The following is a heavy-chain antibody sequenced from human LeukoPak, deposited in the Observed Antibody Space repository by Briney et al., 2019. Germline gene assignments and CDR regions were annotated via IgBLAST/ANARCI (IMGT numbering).Heavy chain of an antibody. CDR3: ARQEDIVAVRYFDY. Sequence: GESLKISCKGSGYSFTSYWIGWVRQLPGKGLEWMRIIYPGDSDTRYSPSFQGQVTISADKSISTAYLQWSSLKASDTAMYYCARQEDIVAVRYFDYWGQGTLVTVSS. CDR2: IYPGDSDT. D-gene: IGHD2-15*01. J-gene: IGHJ4*02. CDR1: GYSFTSYW. V-gene: IGHV5-51*01.